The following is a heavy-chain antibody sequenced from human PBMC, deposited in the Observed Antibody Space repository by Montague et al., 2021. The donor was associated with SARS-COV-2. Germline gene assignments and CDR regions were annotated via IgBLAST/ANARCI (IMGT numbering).Heavy chain of an antibody. CDR2: INQSGST. Sequence: SETLSLTCAVYGGSFSGYYWSWIRQPPGKGLEWMGEINQSGSTNXXPSLKSRVTLSVDTSKKQFSLKLSSLTAADTAVYYCARVAGGYYHDSSAYFDYWGQGSLVTVSS. J-gene: IGHJ4*02. V-gene: IGHV4-34*01. CDR3: ARVAGGYYHDSSAYFDY. D-gene: IGHD3-22*01. CDR1: GGSFSGYY.